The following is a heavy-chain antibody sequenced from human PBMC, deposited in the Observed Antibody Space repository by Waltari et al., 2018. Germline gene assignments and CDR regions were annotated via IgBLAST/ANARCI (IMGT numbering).Heavy chain of an antibody. CDR1: GGTFSSYA. V-gene: IGHV1-69*05. D-gene: IGHD3-10*01. Sequence: QVQLVQSGAEVKKPGSSVKVSCKASGGTFSSYAISWVRPAPGQGLEWMGGIIPIFGTANYAQKFQGRVTITTDESTSTAYMELSSLRSEDTAVYYCARDGDLFSGLYNWFDPWGQGTLVTVSS. CDR3: ARDGDLFSGLYNWFDP. CDR2: IIPIFGTA. J-gene: IGHJ5*02.